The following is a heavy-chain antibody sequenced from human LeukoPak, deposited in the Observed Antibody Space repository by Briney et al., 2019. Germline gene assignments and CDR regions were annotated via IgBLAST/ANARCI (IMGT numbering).Heavy chain of an antibody. Sequence: PGGSLRLSCAASGFTFSSYAMHWVRQAPGKGLEWVAVISYDGSNKYYADSVKGRFTISRDNSKNTLYLQMNSLKAEDTAVYYCARDPMATIAGGFDYWGQGTLVTVSS. CDR2: ISYDGSNK. CDR3: ARDPMATIAGGFDY. CDR1: GFTFSSYA. J-gene: IGHJ4*02. D-gene: IGHD5-24*01. V-gene: IGHV3-30*04.